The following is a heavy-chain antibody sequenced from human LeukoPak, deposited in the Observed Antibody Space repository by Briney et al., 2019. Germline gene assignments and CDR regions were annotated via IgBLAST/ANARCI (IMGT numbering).Heavy chain of an antibody. CDR2: ISYDGSNK. D-gene: IGHD2-15*01. J-gene: IGHJ5*02. CDR1: GFTFSSYA. Sequence: GGSLRLSCAASGFTFSSYAMRWVRQAPGKGLEWVAVISYDGSNKYYADSVKGRFTISRDNSKNTLYLQMNSLGAEDTAVYYCASPRVVDPWGQGTLVTVSS. V-gene: IGHV3-30-3*01. CDR3: ASPRVVDP.